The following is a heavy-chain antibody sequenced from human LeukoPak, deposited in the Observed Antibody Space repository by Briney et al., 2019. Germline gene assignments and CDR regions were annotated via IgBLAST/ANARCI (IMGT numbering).Heavy chain of an antibody. D-gene: IGHD4-11*01. V-gene: IGHV1-2*02. CDR3: ARDAIVRDYSNSDY. J-gene: IGHJ4*02. Sequence: ASVKVSCKASGYTFTGYYIHWVRQAPGQGLEWMGWINPNSGGTNYAQKLQGRVTMTRDTSISTAYMELSRLTSDETAVYYCARDAIVRDYSNSDYWGQGTLVTVSS. CDR2: INPNSGGT. CDR1: GYTFTGYY.